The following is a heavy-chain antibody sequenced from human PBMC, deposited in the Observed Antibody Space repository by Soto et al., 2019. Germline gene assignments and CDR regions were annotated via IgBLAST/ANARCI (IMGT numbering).Heavy chain of an antibody. V-gene: IGHV3-23*01. D-gene: IGHD3-22*01. J-gene: IGHJ4*02. CDR3: AKAPLYDSSGYYSPFDY. CDR2: ISGSGGST. Sequence: GGSLRLSCAASGFTFSSYAMSWVRQAPGKGLEWVSAISGSGGSTYYADSVKGRFTISRDNSKNTLYLQMNSLSAEDTAVYYCAKAPLYDSSGYYSPFDYWGQGTLVTVSS. CDR1: GFTFSSYA.